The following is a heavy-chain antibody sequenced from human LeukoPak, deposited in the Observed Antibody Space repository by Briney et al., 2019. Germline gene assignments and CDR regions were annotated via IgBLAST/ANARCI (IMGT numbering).Heavy chain of an antibody. V-gene: IGHV3-9*01. CDR1: GFTFDDYA. CDR3: AKDMGSYGFSSFDY. J-gene: IGHJ4*02. CDR2: ISWNSGSI. D-gene: IGHD5-18*01. Sequence: GGSLRLSCAASGFTFDDYAVHWVRQAPGTGLEWVSGISWNSGSIGYADSVKGRFTISRDNAKNSLYLQMNSLRAEDTALYYCAKDMGSYGFSSFDYWGQGTLVTVSS.